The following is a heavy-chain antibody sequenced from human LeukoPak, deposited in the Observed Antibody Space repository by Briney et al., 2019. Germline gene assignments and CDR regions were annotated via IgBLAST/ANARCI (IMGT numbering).Heavy chain of an antibody. CDR3: ARGFVPAGMARYHYMDV. Sequence: SETLSLTCTVSDGSISGYYWTWIRQPAEKGLERIGPIYTSDNTIYNPSLRSRVTMSVDTSKNQFSLKLSSVTAADTAVYYCARGFVPAGMARYHYMDVWGKGTTVTVSS. D-gene: IGHD2-2*01. CDR1: DGSISGYY. J-gene: IGHJ6*03. V-gene: IGHV4-4*07. CDR2: IYTSDNT.